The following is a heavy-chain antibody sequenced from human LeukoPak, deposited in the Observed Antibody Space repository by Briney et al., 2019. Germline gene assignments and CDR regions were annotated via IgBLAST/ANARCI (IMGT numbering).Heavy chain of an antibody. J-gene: IGHJ4*02. D-gene: IGHD3-22*01. Sequence: GASGTVSCKASGYTFTSYYMHWVRQAPGQGLEWMGIINPSGGSTSYAQKFQGRVTMTRDTSTSTVYMELSSLRSEDTAVYYCARDRREYYDSRRYYFDYWGQGTLVTVSS. V-gene: IGHV1-46*01. CDR1: GYTFTSYY. CDR2: INPSGGST. CDR3: ARDRREYYDSRRYYFDY.